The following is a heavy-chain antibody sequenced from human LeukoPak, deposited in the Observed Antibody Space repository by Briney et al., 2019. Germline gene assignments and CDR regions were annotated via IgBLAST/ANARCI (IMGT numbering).Heavy chain of an antibody. CDR3: AREFTFGGVIEY. CDR1: GYSISSGYH. D-gene: IGHD3-16*01. Sequence: PSETLSLTYIVSGYSISSGYHWAWIRQPPGKGLEWIGSIYYRGSTYYNPSLKSRVTISVDTSKNRFSLKLSSVTAADTAVYYCAREFTFGGVIEYWGQGTLVTVSS. J-gene: IGHJ4*02. V-gene: IGHV4-38-2*02. CDR2: IYYRGST.